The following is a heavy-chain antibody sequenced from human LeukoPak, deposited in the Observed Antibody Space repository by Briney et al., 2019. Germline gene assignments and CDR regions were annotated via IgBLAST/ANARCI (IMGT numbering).Heavy chain of an antibody. CDR1: GGSISSSSHY. J-gene: IGHJ4*02. Sequence: SETLSLTCTVSGGSISSSSHYWGWIRQPPGKGLEWIGSIYYSGSTYYNPSLKSRLTISVDTSKNQFSLKLSSVTAADTAVYYCARLVIRTVRCDYWGQGTLVTVSS. D-gene: IGHD3-22*01. CDR3: ARLVIRTVRCDY. CDR2: IYYSGST. V-gene: IGHV4-39*01.